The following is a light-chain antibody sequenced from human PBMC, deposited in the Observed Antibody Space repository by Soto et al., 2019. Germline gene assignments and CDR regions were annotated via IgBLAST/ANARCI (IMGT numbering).Light chain of an antibody. CDR1: QNIKMY. V-gene: IGKV1-39*01. J-gene: IGKJ5*01. CDR3: QQSYGTPIT. CDR2: VAS. Sequence: DIQMTQSPSSLSASLEDRVTITCLASQNIKMYLSWYQQKPGKAPNLLIYVASSLQSEVPSRFSGSGSGTDFTLTITSLQPEDFATYYCQQSYGTPITFGQGTRLEIK.